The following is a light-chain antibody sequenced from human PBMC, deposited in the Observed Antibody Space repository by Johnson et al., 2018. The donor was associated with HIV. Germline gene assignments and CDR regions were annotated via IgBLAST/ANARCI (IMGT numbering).Light chain of an antibody. Sequence: QSVLTQPPSVSAAPGQKVTISCFGSDSNIGNNYVSWYQQLPGTAPKLLIYENDKRPSGIPDRFSGSKSGMSATLAITGLQNGAAADYSCGTWDTSLNSFVLVTGTSVIVL. CDR2: END. CDR3: GTWDTSLNSFV. CDR1: DSNIGNNY. J-gene: IGLJ1*01. V-gene: IGLV1-51*02.